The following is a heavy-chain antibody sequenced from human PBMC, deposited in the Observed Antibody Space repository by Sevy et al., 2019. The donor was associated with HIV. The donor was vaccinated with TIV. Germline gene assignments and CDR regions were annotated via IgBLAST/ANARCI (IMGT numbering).Heavy chain of an antibody. J-gene: IGHJ4*02. CDR1: GGTFSSYG. CDR3: ARSTQSWSSSSFNSFDY. CDR2: IIPIFGTA. D-gene: IGHD6-6*01. V-gene: IGHV1-69*13. Sequence: ASVKVSCKASGGTFSSYGISWVRQAPGQGLEWMGGIIPIFGTANYAQKFQGRVTITADESTSTAYMELSSLRSEETAMYYCARSTQSWSSSSFNSFDYWGQGTLVTVSS.